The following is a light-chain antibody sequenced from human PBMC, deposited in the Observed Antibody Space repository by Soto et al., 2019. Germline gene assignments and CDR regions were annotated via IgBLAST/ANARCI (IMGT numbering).Light chain of an antibody. Sequence: EIVMTQSPVTLSVSPGERVTLSCRASQSISDKSAWYQQKPGHAPRLLMFGASTRAIGIPARFSGSGSGTDFTITITGLQSEDFAVYYCQQYKSWPYTFGQGTKLEIK. V-gene: IGKV3-15*01. CDR2: GAS. J-gene: IGKJ2*01. CDR1: QSISDK. CDR3: QQYKSWPYT.